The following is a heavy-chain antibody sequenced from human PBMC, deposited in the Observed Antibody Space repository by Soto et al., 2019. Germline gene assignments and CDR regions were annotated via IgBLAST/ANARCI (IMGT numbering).Heavy chain of an antibody. CDR2: MYHSGST. V-gene: IGHV4-30-2*01. J-gene: IGHJ4*02. D-gene: IGHD2-8*02. CDR1: GGSISSGGYS. CDR3: ARDKLTGLFDY. Sequence: SGTLSLTCAVSGGSISSGGYSWSWIRQPPGKGLEWIGYMYHSGSTYYNPSLKSRVTISIDRSKNQFSLKLSSVTAADTAVYYCARDKLTGLFDYWGQGTLVTVSS.